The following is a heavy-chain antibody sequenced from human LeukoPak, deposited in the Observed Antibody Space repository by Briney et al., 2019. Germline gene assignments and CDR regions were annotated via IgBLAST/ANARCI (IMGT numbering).Heavy chain of an antibody. D-gene: IGHD2-2*01. Sequence: GGSLRLSCAASGFTFSSYAMSWVRQAPGKGLEWVSAISGSGGSTYYADSVKGRFTISRDNSKNTLYLQMNSLRAEDTAVYYCARAVVPAKGMDVWGKGTTVTVSS. CDR1: GFTFSSYA. V-gene: IGHV3-23*01. J-gene: IGHJ6*03. CDR3: ARAVVPAKGMDV. CDR2: ISGSGGST.